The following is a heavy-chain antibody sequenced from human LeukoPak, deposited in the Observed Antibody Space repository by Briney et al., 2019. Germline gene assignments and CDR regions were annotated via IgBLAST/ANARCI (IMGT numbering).Heavy chain of an antibody. CDR2: IRYDGSNK. CDR1: GFTFSSYG. Sequence: PGGSLRLSCAASGFTFSSYGMHWVRQAPGKGLERVAFIRYDGSNKYYADSVKGRFTISRDNAKNSLYLQMNSLRAEDTAVYHCARDIRRERAIPFDVWGQGTLVTVSS. D-gene: IGHD5-24*01. V-gene: IGHV3-30*02. J-gene: IGHJ3*01. CDR3: ARDIRRERAIPFDV.